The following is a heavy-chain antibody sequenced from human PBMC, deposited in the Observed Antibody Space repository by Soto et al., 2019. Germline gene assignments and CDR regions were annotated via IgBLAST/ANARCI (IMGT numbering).Heavy chain of an antibody. CDR3: ARDWCGTSCYVRDGMDV. D-gene: IGHD2-2*01. V-gene: IGHV3-30-3*01. Sequence: GGSLRLSCAASGFTFSSYAMHWVRQAPGKGLEWVAVISYDGSNKYYADSVKGRFTISRDNSKNTLYLQMNSLRAEDTAVYYCARDWCGTSCYVRDGMDVWGQGTTVTVSS. CDR1: GFTFSSYA. J-gene: IGHJ6*02. CDR2: ISYDGSNK.